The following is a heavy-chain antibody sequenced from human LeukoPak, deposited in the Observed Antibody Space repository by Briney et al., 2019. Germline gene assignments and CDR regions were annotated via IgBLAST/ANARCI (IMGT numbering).Heavy chain of an antibody. D-gene: IGHD2-2*01. J-gene: IGHJ5*02. Sequence: GGSLRLSCAASGFTFSTYWMHWVRQAPGKGLVWVSRINSDGSSTTYADSVKGRFTISRDNAKNTLFLQMNSLRVEDTAVHYCARGASTDTGWFDPWGQGTLVTVSS. CDR1: GFTFSTYW. CDR3: ARGASTDTGWFDP. V-gene: IGHV3-74*01. CDR2: INSDGSST.